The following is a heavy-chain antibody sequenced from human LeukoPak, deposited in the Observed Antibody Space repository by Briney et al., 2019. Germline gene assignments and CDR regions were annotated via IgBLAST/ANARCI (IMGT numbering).Heavy chain of an antibody. D-gene: IGHD3-16*01. V-gene: IGHV3-30*18. CDR2: ISYDASNK. CDR3: AKDPMITSGYFDY. J-gene: IGHJ4*02. Sequence: GGSLRLSCAASGFTFSSYGMHWVRQAPGKGLEWVAVISYDASNKYYADSVKGRFTISRDNSKNTLYLQMNSLRAEDTAVYYCAKDPMITSGYFDYWGQGTLVTVSS. CDR1: GFTFSSYG.